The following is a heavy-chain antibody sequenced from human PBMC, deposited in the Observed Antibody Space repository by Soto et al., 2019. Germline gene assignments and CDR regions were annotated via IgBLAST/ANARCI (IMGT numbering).Heavy chain of an antibody. Sequence: EVQLVESGGGLVKPGGSLRLSCAASGFTFSSYSMSWVRQAPGEGLEWVSSITSSNTYIDYGDSVKGRFAISRDNAKNSLYLQMNRLRAEDTAVYFCARDTNYYGSGSGVDYWGQGTLVTVSS. D-gene: IGHD3-10*01. CDR2: ITSSNTYI. V-gene: IGHV3-21*02. CDR3: ARDTNYYGSGSGVDY. CDR1: GFTFSSYS. J-gene: IGHJ4*02.